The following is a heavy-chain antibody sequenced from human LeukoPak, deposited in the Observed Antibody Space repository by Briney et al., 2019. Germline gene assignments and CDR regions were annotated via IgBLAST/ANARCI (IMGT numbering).Heavy chain of an antibody. Sequence: GGSLRLSCAASGFTFSSYSMNWVRQAPGKGLEWVSLISSSSSYIYYADSVKGRFTISRDNPKNSLYLQMNSLRAEDTAVYYCARAPVYYDETRGYLKISNWYFDLWGRGTLVTVSS. CDR3: ARAPVYYDETRGYLKISNWYFDL. CDR2: ISSSSSYI. J-gene: IGHJ2*01. D-gene: IGHD3-22*01. V-gene: IGHV3-21*01. CDR1: GFTFSSYS.